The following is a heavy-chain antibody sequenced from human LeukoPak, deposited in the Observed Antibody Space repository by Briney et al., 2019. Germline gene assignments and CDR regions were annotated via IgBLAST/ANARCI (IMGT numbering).Heavy chain of an antibody. Sequence: GASLRLSCAASGFPFSSYAMSWVRQPPGKGLECVSTISDSFRITDDADSVKGRFTISRDNSKNTLYLQMNTLRAEDTAVYYCAKRHGDYFVYWGQGTLVTVSS. CDR3: AKRHGDYFVY. CDR2: ISDSFRIT. CDR1: GFPFSSYA. V-gene: IGHV3-23*01. J-gene: IGHJ4*02. D-gene: IGHD4-17*01.